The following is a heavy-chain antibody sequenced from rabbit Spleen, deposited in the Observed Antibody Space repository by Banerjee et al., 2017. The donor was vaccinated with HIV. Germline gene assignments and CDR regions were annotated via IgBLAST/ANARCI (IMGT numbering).Heavy chain of an antibody. Sequence: QEQLVEYGGGLVKPGGTLTLTCTVSGFSFSSNWICWVRQAPGRGLEWIACIDTNDGNTVYATWAKGPFTISKTSSTTVTLQMTRLTAADTATYFCARDLAGVVGWNFKLWGPGTLVTVS. CDR2: IDTNDGNT. D-gene: IGHD4-1*01. V-gene: IGHV1S45*01. CDR3: ARDLAGVVGWNFKL. CDR1: GFSFSSNW. J-gene: IGHJ4*01.